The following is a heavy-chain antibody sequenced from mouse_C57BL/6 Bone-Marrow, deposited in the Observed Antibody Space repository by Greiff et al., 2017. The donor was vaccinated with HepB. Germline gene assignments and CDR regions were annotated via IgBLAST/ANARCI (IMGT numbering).Heavy chain of an antibody. Sequence: QVQLQQSGPGLVQPSQSLSITCTVSGFSLTSYGVHWVRQSPGKGLEWLGVIWSGGSTDYNAAFISRLSISKDNSKSQVFFKMNSLQADDTAIYYCASPYSNYPAWLAYWGQGTLVTVSA. V-gene: IGHV2-2*01. J-gene: IGHJ3*01. CDR1: GFSLTSYG. CDR3: ASPYSNYPAWLAY. D-gene: IGHD2-5*01. CDR2: IWSGGST.